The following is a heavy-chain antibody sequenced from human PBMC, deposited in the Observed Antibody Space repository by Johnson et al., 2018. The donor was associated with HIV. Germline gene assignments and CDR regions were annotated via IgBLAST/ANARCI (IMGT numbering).Heavy chain of an antibody. V-gene: IGHV3-11*01. CDR2: ISTSGGTL. J-gene: IGHJ3*01. CDR1: GFIFNDYY. CDR3: VRGGLGYQNFHDRFDV. D-gene: IGHD3-16*02. Sequence: QVQLVESGGGLVKHGGSLRLSCAASGFIFNDYYMSWIRQAPGKGLELLSYISTSGGTLYYVDSLKGRFTISRDNAKNSLYLQMDSLRPEDTALYYCVRGGLGYQNFHDRFDVWG.